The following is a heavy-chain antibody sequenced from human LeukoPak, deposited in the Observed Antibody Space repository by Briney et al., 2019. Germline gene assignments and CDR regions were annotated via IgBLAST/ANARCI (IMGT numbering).Heavy chain of an antibody. CDR2: ISGSGGST. CDR3: AKGPRTVRFGDRHKGMFDY. D-gene: IGHD3-10*01. Sequence: GGSLRLSCAASGFTFSSYAMSWVRQAPGKGLEWVSAISGSGGSTYYADSVKGRFTISRDNSKNTLYLQMNSLRAEDTAVYYCAKGPRTVRFGDRHKGMFDYWGQGTLVTVSS. J-gene: IGHJ4*02. CDR1: GFTFSSYA. V-gene: IGHV3-23*01.